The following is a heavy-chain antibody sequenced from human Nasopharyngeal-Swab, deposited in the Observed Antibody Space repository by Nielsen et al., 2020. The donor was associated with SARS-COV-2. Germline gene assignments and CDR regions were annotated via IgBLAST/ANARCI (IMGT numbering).Heavy chain of an antibody. Sequence: RQALGKGLEWIGYIYYSGSTNYNPSPKSRVTISVDTSKNQFSLKLSSVTAADTAVYYCARDYYGMDVWGQGTTVTVSS. CDR2: IYYSGST. J-gene: IGHJ6*02. CDR3: ARDYYGMDV. V-gene: IGHV4-59*01.